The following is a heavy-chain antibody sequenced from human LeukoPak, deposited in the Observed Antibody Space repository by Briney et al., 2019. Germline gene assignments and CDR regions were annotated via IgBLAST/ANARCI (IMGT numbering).Heavy chain of an antibody. Sequence: PGGSLRLSCAASGFTFSSYSMNWVRQAPGKGLEWVSSISSSSSYIYYADSVKGRFTISRDNAKNSLYLQMNSLRAEDTAVYYCARDRYDFWSGSTHWFDHWGQGTLVTVSS. V-gene: IGHV3-21*01. CDR3: ARDRYDFWSGSTHWFDH. CDR2: ISSSSSYI. D-gene: IGHD3-3*01. J-gene: IGHJ5*02. CDR1: GFTFSSYS.